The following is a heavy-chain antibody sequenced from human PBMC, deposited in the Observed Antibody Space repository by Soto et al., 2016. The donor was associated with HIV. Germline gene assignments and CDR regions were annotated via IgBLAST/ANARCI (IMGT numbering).Heavy chain of an antibody. V-gene: IGHV3-23*01. D-gene: IGHD3-3*01. J-gene: IGHJ3*02. CDR3: AKALTYYDFWSGPDAFDI. CDR1: GFTFSSYA. Sequence: EVQLLESGGGLVQPGGSLRLSCAASGFTFSSYAMSWVRQAPGKGLEWVSAISGSGGSTYYADSVKGRFTISRDNSKNTLYLQMNSLRAEDTAVYYCAKALTYYDFWSGPDAFDIWGQGTMVTVSS. CDR2: ISGSGGST.